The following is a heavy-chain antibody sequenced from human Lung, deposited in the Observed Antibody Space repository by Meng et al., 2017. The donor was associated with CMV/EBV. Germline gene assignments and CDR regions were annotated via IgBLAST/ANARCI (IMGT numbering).Heavy chain of an antibody. CDR1: GYTFTSYD. CDR2: MNPNSGNT. CDR3: ARYTIFYYYYGIDV. D-gene: IGHD3-3*01. J-gene: IGHJ6*02. Sequence: SVKVSXKASGYTFTSYDINWVRQATGQGLEWMGWMNPNSGNTGYAQKFQGRVTITRNTSISTAYMELSSLRSEDTAVYYCARYTIFYYYYGIDVWGQGTTVPVSS. V-gene: IGHV1-8*03.